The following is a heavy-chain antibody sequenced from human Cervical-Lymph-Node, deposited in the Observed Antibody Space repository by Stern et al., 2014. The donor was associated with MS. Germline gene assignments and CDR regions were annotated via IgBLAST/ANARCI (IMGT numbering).Heavy chain of an antibody. V-gene: IGHV1-3*01. CDR3: ARDPHYYDSTGYCMDV. J-gene: IGHJ6*02. D-gene: IGHD3-22*01. CDR2: MNAANGNT. CDR1: GYTFTTYA. Sequence: QMQLVQSGAEVKKPGASVKVSCKASGYTFTTYAIHWVRQAAGQSLEWMGWMNAANGNTRYSHKFQDRVPITRDTSTSTAYMELSSLRSEDTAVYYCARDPHYYDSTGYCMDVWGQGTTVTVSS.